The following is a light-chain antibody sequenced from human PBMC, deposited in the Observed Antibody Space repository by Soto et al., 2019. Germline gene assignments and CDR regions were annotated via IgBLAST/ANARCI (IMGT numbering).Light chain of an antibody. CDR1: ESVSRN. J-gene: IGKJ5*01. Sequence: EVVMTQSPATLSVSPGDRATLSCRASESVSRNLAWYQQKPGQAPRLLXYEASTRATGIPDRFSGGGSGTEFTLTISSLQSEDFVVYYCQQYNSWPPITFGQGTRLEIK. V-gene: IGKV3-15*01. CDR3: QQYNSWPPIT. CDR2: EAS.